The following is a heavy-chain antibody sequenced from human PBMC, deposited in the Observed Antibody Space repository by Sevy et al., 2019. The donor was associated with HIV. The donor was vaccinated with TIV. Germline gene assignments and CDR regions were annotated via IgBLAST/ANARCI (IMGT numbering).Heavy chain of an antibody. Sequence: GGSLRLSCAASGFTFSSYAMSWVRQAPGKGLEWVSTFSFGCGKINYADSVKGRFTISRGNSKNTLYLQMHSLRAEDTAVYYCAREGCSKPHDYWGQGTLATVSS. CDR2: FSFGCGKI. V-gene: IGHV3-23*01. CDR1: GFTFSSYA. CDR3: AREGCSKPHDY. D-gene: IGHD3-10*02. J-gene: IGHJ4*02.